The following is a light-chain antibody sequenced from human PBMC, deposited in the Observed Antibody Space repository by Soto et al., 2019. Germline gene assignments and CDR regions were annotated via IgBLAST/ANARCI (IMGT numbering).Light chain of an antibody. V-gene: IGKV1-39*01. Sequence: DIQMTQSPSSLSASIGDIITITCRASQSISTYLNWYQQKPGKAPKLLIYGASTLQNGVPSRFSGSGSATDYTLTMSGLQPEDFATYYCQQSFITPPLTCGGGTNVEMK. CDR1: QSISTY. J-gene: IGKJ4*01. CDR2: GAS. CDR3: QQSFITPPLT.